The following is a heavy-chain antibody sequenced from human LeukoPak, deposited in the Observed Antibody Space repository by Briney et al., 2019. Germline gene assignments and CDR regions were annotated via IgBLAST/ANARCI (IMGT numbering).Heavy chain of an antibody. CDR1: GYIFTDYY. V-gene: IGHV1-2*02. CDR2: IYPKSGGT. CDR3: TRARLSTSCYEFDP. J-gene: IGHJ5*02. D-gene: IGHD2-2*01. Sequence: GASVKVSCKASGYIFTDYYLQWVRQAPGQGLEWMGWIYPKSGGTDYAQKFQGRVTMTRDTSISTVYMELSSLGSDDTAVYYCTRARLSTSCYEFDPWGLGTPVTVSS.